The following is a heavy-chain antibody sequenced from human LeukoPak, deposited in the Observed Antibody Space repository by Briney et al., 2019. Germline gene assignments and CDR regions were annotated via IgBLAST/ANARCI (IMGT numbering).Heavy chain of an antibody. CDR2: INPSDGST. CDR1: AYTFSTYY. J-gene: IGHJ3*02. CDR3: ARDGCSSTSCYGYWAFDI. D-gene: IGHD2-2*01. V-gene: IGHV1-46*01. Sequence: ASVKVSCKASAYTFSTYYLHWVRQAPGQGLEWMGMINPSDGSTSYAQKFQGRVTMTRDKSTSTAYMELRSLRSDDTAVYYCARDGCSSTSCYGYWAFDIWGQGTMVTVSS.